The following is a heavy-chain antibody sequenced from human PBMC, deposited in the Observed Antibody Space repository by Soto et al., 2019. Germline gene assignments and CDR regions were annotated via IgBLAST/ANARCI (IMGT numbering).Heavy chain of an antibody. CDR2: IYYSGST. V-gene: IGHV4-39*01. J-gene: IGHJ4*02. CDR1: GGSISSSSYY. Sequence: SETLSLTCTVSGGSISSSSYYWGWIRQPPGKGLEWIGSIYYSGSTYYNPSLKSRVTISVDTSKNQFSLKLSSVTAADTAVYYCARHSTYYYDSIDYWGQGTLVTVSS. D-gene: IGHD3-22*01. CDR3: ARHSTYYYDSIDY.